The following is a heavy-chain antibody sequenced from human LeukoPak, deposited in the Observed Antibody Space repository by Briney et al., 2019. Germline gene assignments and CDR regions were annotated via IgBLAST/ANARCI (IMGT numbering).Heavy chain of an antibody. J-gene: IGHJ4*02. D-gene: IGHD3-10*01. CDR2: ISGSGGGT. V-gene: IGHV3-23*01. CDR1: GFTFSSSA. Sequence: TGGSLRLSCATSGFTFSSSAMSWVRQPPGKGLAWVSTISGSGGGTYYADSVKGRFTISRDNSKNTLYLQMNSPRAEDTAVFYCGKLFYSSGMYHFDYWGQGTLSPSPQ. CDR3: GKLFYSSGMYHFDY.